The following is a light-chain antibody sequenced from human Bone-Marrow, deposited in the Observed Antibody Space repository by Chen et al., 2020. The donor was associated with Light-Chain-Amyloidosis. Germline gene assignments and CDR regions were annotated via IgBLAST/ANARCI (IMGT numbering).Light chain of an antibody. Sequence: NFMLTQPHSVSESPGKTVIISCTRSSGSIATNYVQWHHQRPGSSPTTVSYEDDQRPSGVPDRFSGSIDRSSNSASHTVSGLKTEDEADYYCQSYQGSSQGVFGGGTKLTVL. CDR3: QSYQGSSQGV. J-gene: IGLJ3*02. CDR1: SGSIATNY. V-gene: IGLV6-57*01. CDR2: EDD.